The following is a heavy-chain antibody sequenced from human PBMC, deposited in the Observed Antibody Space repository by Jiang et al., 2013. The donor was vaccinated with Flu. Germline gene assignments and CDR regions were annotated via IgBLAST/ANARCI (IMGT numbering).Heavy chain of an antibody. Sequence: GYTFTSYGISWVRQAPGQGLEWMGWISAYNGNTNYAQKLQGRVTMTTDTSTSTAYMELRSLRSDDTAVYYCARGLWELPEEGNRFDYWGQGTLVTVSS. CDR3: ARGLWELPEEGNRFDY. J-gene: IGHJ4*02. CDR1: GYTFTSYG. D-gene: IGHD1-26*01. V-gene: IGHV1-18*01. CDR2: ISAYNGNT.